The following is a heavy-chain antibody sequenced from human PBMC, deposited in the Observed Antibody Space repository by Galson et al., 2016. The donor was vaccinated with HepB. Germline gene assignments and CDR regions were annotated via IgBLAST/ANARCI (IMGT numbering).Heavy chain of an antibody. J-gene: IGHJ3*02. CDR2: FRTAGAP. CDR3: ARELDGRAFDI. CDR1: GFTFSTYD. D-gene: IGHD5-24*01. Sequence: SLRLSCAASGFTFSTYDMYWVRQVTGQGLEWVSTFRTAGAPSYPGSVKGRLTISRDNAKNSLFLQMNSLRADDTAIYYCARELDGRAFDIWGQGTMVTVSS. V-gene: IGHV3-13*05.